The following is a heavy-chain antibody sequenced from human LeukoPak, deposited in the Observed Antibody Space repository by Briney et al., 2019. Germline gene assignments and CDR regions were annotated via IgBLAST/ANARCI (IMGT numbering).Heavy chain of an antibody. CDR1: GFTFSSYW. V-gene: IGHV3-74*01. J-gene: IGHJ4*02. Sequence: GGSLRLSCAASGFTFSSYWMHWVRQAPGKGLVWVSRINSDGISTNYADSVKGRFTISRDNAKNTLYLQMNSLRAEDTAVYYCARGRYYNPHTFDSWGQGTLVTVSS. CDR3: ARGRYYNPHTFDS. CDR2: INSDGIST. D-gene: IGHD5-24*01.